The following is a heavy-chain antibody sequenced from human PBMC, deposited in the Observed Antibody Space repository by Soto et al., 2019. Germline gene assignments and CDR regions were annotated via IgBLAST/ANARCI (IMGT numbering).Heavy chain of an antibody. Sequence: ASVKVSCKASGYTFTSYDINWVRQATGQGLEWMGWINPNSGNTGYAQKFQGRVTMTRNTSISTAYMELSSLRSEDTAVYYCARIVAPYYYMDVWGKGTTVTVSS. D-gene: IGHD3-16*02. CDR3: ARIVAPYYYMDV. J-gene: IGHJ6*03. V-gene: IGHV1-8*01. CDR2: INPNSGNT. CDR1: GYTFTSYD.